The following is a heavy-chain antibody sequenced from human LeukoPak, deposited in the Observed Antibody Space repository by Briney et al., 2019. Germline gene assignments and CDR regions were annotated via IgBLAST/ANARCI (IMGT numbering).Heavy chain of an antibody. D-gene: IGHD1-26*01. J-gene: IGHJ3*01. CDR2: IYPGDSGP. CDR3: GMSGDRVPLQDDVFDV. V-gene: IGHV5-51*01. Sequence: GESLKISCKVSGYSFTSYCIGWVRQMPGKGLEWMGIIYPGDSGPTYSPSFQGQVTISVDKSINTAYLQWSSLRASDTAMYYCGMSGDRVPLQDDVFDVWGQGTMVTVST. CDR1: GYSFTSYC.